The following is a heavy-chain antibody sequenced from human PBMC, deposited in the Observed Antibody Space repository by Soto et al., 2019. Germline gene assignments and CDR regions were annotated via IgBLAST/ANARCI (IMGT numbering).Heavy chain of an antibody. CDR2: IKQDGSEK. J-gene: IGHJ6*02. Sequence: PGGSLRLSCAASGFTFNSYWMSWVRQAPGKGLVWVANIKQDGSEKYYVDSVKGRFTISRDNAKNSLYLQMNSLRAEDTAVYYCARDRVLRFLEWLPYYGMDVWGQGTTVTVSS. CDR1: GFTFNSYW. V-gene: IGHV3-7*01. D-gene: IGHD3-3*01. CDR3: ARDRVLRFLEWLPYYGMDV.